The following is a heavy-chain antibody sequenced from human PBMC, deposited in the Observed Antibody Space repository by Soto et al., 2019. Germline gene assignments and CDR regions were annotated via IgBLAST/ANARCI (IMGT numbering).Heavy chain of an antibody. D-gene: IGHD2-2*01. CDR2: INPNSGGT. V-gene: IGHV1-2*02. CDR3: ARVSHCSSTSCYPGGFDY. Sequence: ASVEVSCKASGYTFTGYYMHWVRQAPGQGLEWMGWINPNSGGTNYAQKFQGRVTMTRDTSISTAYMELSRLRSDDTAVYYCARVSHCSSTSCYPGGFDYWGQGTLVTVSS. CDR1: GYTFTGYY. J-gene: IGHJ4*02.